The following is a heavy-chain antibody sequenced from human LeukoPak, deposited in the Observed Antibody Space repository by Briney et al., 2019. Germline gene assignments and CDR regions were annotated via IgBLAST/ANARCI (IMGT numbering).Heavy chain of an antibody. J-gene: IGHJ4*02. CDR3: AKVDDYVWGSYRSFDY. Sequence: GGSLRLSCAASGSTFSSYAMTWVRQAPGKGLEWVSAISGSGGGTYYADSMKGRFTISRDNSKNTLYLQMNSLGAEDTAVYYCAKVDDYVWGSYRSFDYWGQGTLVTVSS. V-gene: IGHV3-23*01. CDR1: GSTFSSYA. CDR2: ISGSGGGT. D-gene: IGHD3-16*02.